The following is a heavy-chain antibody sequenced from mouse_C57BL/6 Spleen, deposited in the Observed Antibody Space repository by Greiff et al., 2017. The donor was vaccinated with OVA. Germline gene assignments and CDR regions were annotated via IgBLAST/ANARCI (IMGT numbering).Heavy chain of an antibody. CDR1: GYTFTSYG. J-gene: IGHJ1*03. V-gene: IGHV1-81*01. Sequence: QVQLQQSGAELARPGASVKLSCKASGYTFTSYGISWVKQRTGQGLEWIGEIYPRSGNTYYNEKFKGKATLTADKSSSTAYMELRSLTSEDSAVYFCARWEDGNFWYFDVWGTGTTVTVSS. CDR2: IYPRSGNT. CDR3: ARWEDGNFWYFDV. D-gene: IGHD2-1*01.